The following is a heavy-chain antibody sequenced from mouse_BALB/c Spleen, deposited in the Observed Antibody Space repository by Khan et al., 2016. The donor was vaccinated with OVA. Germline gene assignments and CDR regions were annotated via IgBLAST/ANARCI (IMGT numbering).Heavy chain of an antibody. V-gene: IGHV1-7*01. Sequence: VQLQESGAELAKPGASVKMSCKVTGYTFTNYWMHWVKQRPGQGLEWIGYIDPTTGYTEYNQKFKDKATLTADKSSSTAYMQLSSLTSEESAVYYCTSHGSTYTSFGYWGQGTLVTVSA. CDR3: TSHGSTYTSFGY. CDR1: GYTFTNYW. J-gene: IGHJ3*01. D-gene: IGHD1-1*01. CDR2: IDPTTGYT.